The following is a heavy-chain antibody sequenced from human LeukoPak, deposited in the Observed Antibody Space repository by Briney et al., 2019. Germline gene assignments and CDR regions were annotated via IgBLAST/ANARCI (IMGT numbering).Heavy chain of an antibody. J-gene: IGHJ6*03. V-gene: IGHV4-59*01. D-gene: IGHD4-11*01. CDR3: ARVGTTTVRYYYYMDV. Sequence: SETLSLTCTVSGGSISSYYWSWIRQPPGKGLEWIGYIYYSGSTNYNPSLKSRVTISVDTSKNQFSLKLSSVTAADTAVYYCARVGTTTVRYYYYMDVWGKGTTVTVSS. CDR1: GGSISSYY. CDR2: IYYSGST.